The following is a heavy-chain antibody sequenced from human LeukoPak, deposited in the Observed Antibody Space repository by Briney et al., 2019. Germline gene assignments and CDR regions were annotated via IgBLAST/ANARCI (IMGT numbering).Heavy chain of an antibody. J-gene: IGHJ3*02. CDR1: GFTFSSYS. Sequence: GGSLRLSCAASGFTFSSYSMNWVRQAPGQGLEWMGGIIPIFGTANYAQKFQGRVTITADKSTSTAYMELSSLRSEDTAVYYCARVWCSGGSCYSSRGTFDIWGQGTMVTVSS. D-gene: IGHD2-15*01. CDR3: ARVWCSGGSCYSSRGTFDI. CDR2: IIPIFGTA. V-gene: IGHV1-69*06.